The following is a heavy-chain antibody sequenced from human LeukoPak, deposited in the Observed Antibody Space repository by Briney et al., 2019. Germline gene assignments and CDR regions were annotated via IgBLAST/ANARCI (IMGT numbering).Heavy chain of an antibody. CDR3: ARAGGMSWFDP. CDR1: GYTFSDSY. CDR2: MNTKSGDT. Sequence: SVKVSCKASGYTFSDSYIHWVRQAPGQVLEWMGSMNTKSGDTKYAHKFQGRVSMTRDTSISTAYMELASLTSDDTAVYYCARAGGMSWFDPWGQGTLVTVSS. J-gene: IGHJ5*02. V-gene: IGHV1-2*02. D-gene: IGHD3-16*01.